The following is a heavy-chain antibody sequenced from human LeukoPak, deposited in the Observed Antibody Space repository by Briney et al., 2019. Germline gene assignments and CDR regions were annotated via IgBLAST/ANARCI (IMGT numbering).Heavy chain of an antibody. CDR2: IYTSGST. J-gene: IGHJ3*02. Sequence: SETLSLTCTVSGGSISSYYWSWIRQPAGKGLEWIGRIYTSGSTNYNPSLKSRVTMSVDTSKNQFSLKLSSVTAADTAVYYCARRQYCSSTSCHDAFDIWGQGTMVTVSS. CDR1: GGSISSYY. V-gene: IGHV4-4*07. D-gene: IGHD2-2*01. CDR3: ARRQYCSSTSCHDAFDI.